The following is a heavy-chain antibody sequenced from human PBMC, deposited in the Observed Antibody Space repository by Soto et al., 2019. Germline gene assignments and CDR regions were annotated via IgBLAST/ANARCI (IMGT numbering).Heavy chain of an antibody. Sequence: LALTCAVSGGSFTSNNWWTWVRQPPGQGLEWIGEIYRTGSANYNPSLKSRVTISLDKSENQFSLKVTSLTAADTAVYYCASRDPGTSVDYWGQGTLVTVSS. CDR1: GGSFTSNNW. CDR2: IYRTGSA. J-gene: IGHJ4*02. V-gene: IGHV4-4*02. D-gene: IGHD1-7*01. CDR3: ASRDPGTSVDY.